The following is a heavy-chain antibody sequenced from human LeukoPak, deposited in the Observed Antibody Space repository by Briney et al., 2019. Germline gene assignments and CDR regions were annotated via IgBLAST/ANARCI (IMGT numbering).Heavy chain of an antibody. Sequence: ATVKVSCKASGYTFVGYYLHWVRQAPGQGLEWMAWIDPYTGNTHYAQKFQGRITVTRDTSISTTYMELSWLTSDDTALYYCAREYSASEHWGQGTLVTVSS. CDR3: AREYSASEH. CDR1: GYTFVGYY. J-gene: IGHJ1*01. D-gene: IGHD5-12*01. V-gene: IGHV1-2*02. CDR2: IDPYTGNT.